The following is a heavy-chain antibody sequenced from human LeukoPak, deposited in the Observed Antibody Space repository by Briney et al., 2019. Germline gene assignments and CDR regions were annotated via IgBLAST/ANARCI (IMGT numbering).Heavy chain of an antibody. V-gene: IGHV4-59*01. J-gene: IGHJ5*02. CDR2: IYYSGST. Sequence: SETLSLTCTVSGGSISSYYWSWIRQPPGKGLEWIGYIYYSGSTNYNPSLKSRVTISVDTSKNQFSLKLSSVTAADTAVYYCARGLGDEQWLVPNWFDPWGQGTLVTASS. D-gene: IGHD6-19*01. CDR3: ARGLGDEQWLVPNWFDP. CDR1: GGSISSYY.